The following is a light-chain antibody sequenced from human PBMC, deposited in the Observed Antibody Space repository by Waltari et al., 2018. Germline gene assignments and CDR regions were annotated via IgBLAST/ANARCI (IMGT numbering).Light chain of an antibody. V-gene: IGLV3-19*01. Sequence: SSELTQDPAVSVALGQTVRITCQGDSLRSDYASWYQQKPGQAPVLVIYGKNNRPSGIPGRFSGASSGNTACLTITGAQAEDEADYYCNTRDSSGNHLGVFGGGTKLTVL. CDR3: NTRDSSGNHLGV. CDR1: SLRSDY. CDR2: GKN. J-gene: IGLJ3*02.